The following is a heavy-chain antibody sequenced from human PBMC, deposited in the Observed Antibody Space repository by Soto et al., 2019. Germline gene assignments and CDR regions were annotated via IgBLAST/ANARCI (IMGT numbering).Heavy chain of an antibody. CDR1: GVSISSGDNF. CDR2: IYSIGNT. J-gene: IGHJ6*02. Sequence: SETLSLTCSVSGVSISSGDNFWSWIRQPPGKGLEWIGSIYSIGNTYYNPSLKSGVTISADTSKNQFSLNLISVTAADTAVYYCRRSSRYSTDVWGQGITVTVSS. D-gene: IGHD6-19*01. CDR3: RRSSRYSTDV. V-gene: IGHV4-39*01.